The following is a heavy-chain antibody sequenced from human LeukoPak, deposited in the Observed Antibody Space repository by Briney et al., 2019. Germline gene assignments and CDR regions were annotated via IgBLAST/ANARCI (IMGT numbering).Heavy chain of an antibody. V-gene: IGHV3-7*01. CDR3: ARVWIAAAGSWFDP. CDR1: GFTFSSYW. J-gene: IGHJ5*02. D-gene: IGHD6-13*01. Sequence: PGGSLRLSCAASGFTFSSYWMSWVRQAPGKGLEWVANIKQDGSEKYYVDSVKGRFTISRDNAKNSLYLQMNSLRAEDTAVYYCARVWIAAAGSWFDPWGQGTLVTVSS. CDR2: IKQDGSEK.